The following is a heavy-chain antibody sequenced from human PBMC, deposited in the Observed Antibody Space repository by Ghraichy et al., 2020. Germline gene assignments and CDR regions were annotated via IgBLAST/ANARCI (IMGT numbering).Heavy chain of an antibody. CDR2: ISSRSAYI. V-gene: IGHV3-21*01. CDR3: ARELSLANPGGFDY. J-gene: IGHJ4*02. Sequence: GGSLRLSCGASGFTFSSYSMNWVRQAPGKGLEWVSTISSRSAYIYYADSVQGRFTISRDNAKNSLYLQLNSLRAEDTAVYYCARELSLANPGGFDYWGQGTLVTVSS. CDR1: GFTFSSYS. D-gene: IGHD1-14*01.